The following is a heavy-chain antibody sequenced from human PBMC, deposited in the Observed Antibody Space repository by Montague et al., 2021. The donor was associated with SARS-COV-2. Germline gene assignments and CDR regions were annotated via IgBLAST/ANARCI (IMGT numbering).Heavy chain of an antibody. Sequence: SETLSLTCTVSGGTVRDYYWNWIRQTPGKGLEWIGYIFYNGYTKYNPSLESRVTLSVATPGNQFFLSLRSVTASATATYFCAGHSVSEDGTIVPSYFDPWGQGALVIVSS. J-gene: IGHJ5*02. CDR1: GGTVRDYY. CDR2: IFYNGYT. D-gene: IGHD1-14*01. CDR3: AGHSVSEDGTIVPSYFDP. V-gene: IGHV4-59*08.